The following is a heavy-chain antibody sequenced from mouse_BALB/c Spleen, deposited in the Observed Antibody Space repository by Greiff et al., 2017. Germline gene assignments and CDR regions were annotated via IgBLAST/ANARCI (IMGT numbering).Heavy chain of an antibody. CDR1: GFTFSSYA. Sequence: DVQLVESGGGLVKPGGSLKLSCAASGFTFSSYAMSWVRQTPEKRLEWVASISSGGSTYYPDSVKGRFTISRDNARNILYLQMSSLRSEDTAMYYCANWGSSHFDYWGQGTTLTVSS. V-gene: IGHV5-6-5*01. CDR3: ANWGSSHFDY. J-gene: IGHJ2*01. D-gene: IGHD1-3*01. CDR2: ISSGGST.